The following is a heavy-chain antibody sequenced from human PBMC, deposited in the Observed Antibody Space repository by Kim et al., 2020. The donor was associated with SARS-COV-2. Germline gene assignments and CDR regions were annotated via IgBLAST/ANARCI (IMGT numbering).Heavy chain of an antibody. CDR3: ASAQGEEWLLTYYGMDV. CDR1: GFTFSSYA. Sequence: GRSLRLSCAASGFTFSSYAMHWVRQAPGKGLEWVAVISYDGSNKYYADSVKGRFTISRDNSKNTLYLQMNSLRAEDTAVYYCASAQGEEWLLTYYGMDVWGQGTTVTVSS. V-gene: IGHV3-30-3*01. CDR2: ISYDGSNK. D-gene: IGHD3-3*01. J-gene: IGHJ6*02.